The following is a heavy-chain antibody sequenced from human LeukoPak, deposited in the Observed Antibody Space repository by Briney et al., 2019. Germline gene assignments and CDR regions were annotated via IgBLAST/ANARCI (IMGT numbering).Heavy chain of an antibody. CDR2: INPNSGGT. CDR3: ARDRERHSSGWDLFDY. CDR1: GYTFTGYY. D-gene: IGHD6-19*01. J-gene: IGHJ4*02. Sequence: ASVKVSCKASGYTFTGYYMHWVRQAPGQGLEWMGWINPNSGGTNYAQKFQGRVTMTRDTSISTAYMELSRLRSDDTAVYYCARDRERHSSGWDLFDYWGQGTLVTVSS. V-gene: IGHV1-2*02.